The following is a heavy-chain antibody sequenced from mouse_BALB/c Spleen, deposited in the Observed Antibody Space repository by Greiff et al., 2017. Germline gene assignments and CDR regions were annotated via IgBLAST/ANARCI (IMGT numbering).Heavy chain of an antibody. CDR2: ISSGSSTI. Sequence: EVKLVESGGGLVQPGGSRKLSCAASGFTFSSFGMHWVRQAPEKGLEWVAYISSGSSTIYYADTVKGRFTISRDNPKNTLFLQMTSLRSEDTAMYYCAISGPYYGNYVGAMDYWGQGTSVTVSS. CDR3: AISGPYYGNYVGAMDY. CDR1: GFTFSSFG. J-gene: IGHJ4*01. V-gene: IGHV5-17*02. D-gene: IGHD2-10*01.